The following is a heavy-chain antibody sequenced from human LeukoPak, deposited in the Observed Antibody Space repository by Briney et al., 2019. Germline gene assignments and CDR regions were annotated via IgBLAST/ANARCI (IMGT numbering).Heavy chain of an antibody. D-gene: IGHD4-17*01. J-gene: IGHJ4*02. CDR1: GFTFSSYA. Sequence: PERSLRLSCAASGFTFSSYAMHWVRQAPGKGLEWVAVISYDGSNKYYADSVKGRFTISRDNSKNTLYLQMNSLGAEDTAVYYCAKDGFYGDYGSPIGYWGQGTLVTVSS. CDR3: AKDGFYGDYGSPIGY. V-gene: IGHV3-30*04. CDR2: ISYDGSNK.